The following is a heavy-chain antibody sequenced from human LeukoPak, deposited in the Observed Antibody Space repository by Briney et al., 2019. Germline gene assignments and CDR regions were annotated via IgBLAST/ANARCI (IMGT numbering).Heavy chain of an antibody. CDR1: GGSIRSYY. J-gene: IGHJ4*02. V-gene: IGHV4-59*01. CDR2: IYYSGST. Sequence: PSETLSLTCTVSGGSIRSYYWSWIRQPPGKGLEWIGYIYYSGSTNYNPSLKSRVTISVDTSKNQFSLKLSSVTAADTAVYYCARDRGGITGTTGFDYWGQGTLVTVSS. CDR3: ARDRGGITGTTGFDY. D-gene: IGHD1-7*01.